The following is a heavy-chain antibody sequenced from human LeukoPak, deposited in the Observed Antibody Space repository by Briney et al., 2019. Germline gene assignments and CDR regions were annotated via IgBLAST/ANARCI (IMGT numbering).Heavy chain of an antibody. CDR2: ISGSDGST. CDR1: GFTFSSYA. V-gene: IGHV3-23*01. Sequence: GGSLRLSCAASGFTFSSYAMSWVRQAPGKGLEGVSGISGSDGSTNYADSVKGRFTISRENSKNTLYLQMNSLRAEDTAVYYCARLRSPGDFDYWGQGTLVTVSS. J-gene: IGHJ4*02. D-gene: IGHD1-26*01. CDR3: ARLRSPGDFDY.